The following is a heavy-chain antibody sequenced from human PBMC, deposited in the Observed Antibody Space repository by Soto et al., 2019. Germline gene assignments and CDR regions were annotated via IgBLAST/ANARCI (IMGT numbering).Heavy chain of an antibody. CDR1: GFTFSSYA. J-gene: IGHJ5*02. CDR3: ARDTVWFDP. Sequence: GGSLRLSCAASGFTFSSYAMHWVRQAPGKGLEWVAVMSYDGSNKYYADSVKGRFTISRDNSKKTLYLQMNSLRAEDTAVYYCARDTVWFDPWGQGTLVTVSS. V-gene: IGHV3-30*03. CDR2: MSYDGSNK.